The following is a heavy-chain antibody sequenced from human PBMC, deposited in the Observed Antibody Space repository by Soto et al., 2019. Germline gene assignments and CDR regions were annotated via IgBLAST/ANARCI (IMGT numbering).Heavy chain of an antibody. Sequence: DSGKVSCKASGYTFPSYGMNWVRRAPGQGLEWMGWISAYNGNTNYAQKLQGRVTMTTDTSTSTAYMELRSLRSDDTAVYYCARDRQVVRGVMAYYYYYGMDVWGQGTTVTVS. CDR2: ISAYNGNT. D-gene: IGHD3-10*01. CDR1: GYTFPSYG. V-gene: IGHV1-18*01. CDR3: ARDRQVVRGVMAYYYYYGMDV. J-gene: IGHJ6*02.